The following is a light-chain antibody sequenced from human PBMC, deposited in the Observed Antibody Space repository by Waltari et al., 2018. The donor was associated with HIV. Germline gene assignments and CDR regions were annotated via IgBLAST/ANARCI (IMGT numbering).Light chain of an antibody. J-gene: IGKJ2*01. Sequence: DVLATQIHLSLPVSPGESASISCRVTESLRHSNGRDYLDWYVQRPGQTPRLLIYLASNRASGVPDRFVGTGSGTDFTLRITRVEAADVGTYFCLQNIRAPFAFGQGT. CDR3: LQNIRAPFA. V-gene: IGKV2-28*01. CDR2: LAS. CDR1: ESLRHSNGRDY.